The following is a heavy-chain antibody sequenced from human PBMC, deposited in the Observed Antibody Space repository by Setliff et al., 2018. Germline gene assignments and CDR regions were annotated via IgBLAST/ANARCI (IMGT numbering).Heavy chain of an antibody. Sequence: GASVKVSCKAFGYTFASHYIHWVRQAPGQGLEWMGIINPTNGNTVYAQKFQGRLTITRDTSTSTVYMELSSLRSEDTAVYYCARREVGATAGAFDIWGQGTMVTVPS. CDR3: ARREVGATAGAFDI. CDR1: GYTFASHY. CDR2: INPTNGNT. J-gene: IGHJ3*02. D-gene: IGHD1-26*01. V-gene: IGHV1-46*01.